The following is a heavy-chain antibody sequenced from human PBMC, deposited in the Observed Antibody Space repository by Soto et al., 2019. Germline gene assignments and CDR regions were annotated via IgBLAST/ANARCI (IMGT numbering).Heavy chain of an antibody. CDR2: IGSSDNII. CDR1: GFTFSDYY. CDR3: ARDLGYYESSGYFDY. Sequence: QVQLVESGGGLVKPGGSLRLSCAASGFTFSDYYMSWIRQAPGKGLEWVSYIGSSDNIIYYADSVKGRFTISRDNAKNSLYLQMNSLRAADPAVYYCARDLGYYESSGYFDYWGQGTLVTVSS. D-gene: IGHD3-22*01. V-gene: IGHV3-11*01. J-gene: IGHJ4*02.